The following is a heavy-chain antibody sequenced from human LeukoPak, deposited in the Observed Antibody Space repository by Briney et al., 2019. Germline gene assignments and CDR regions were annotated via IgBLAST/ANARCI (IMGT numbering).Heavy chain of an antibody. CDR1: GGSISSGGYY. V-gene: IGHV4-31*03. Sequence: SQTLSLTCTVSGGSISSGGYYWSWIRQHPGKGLEWIGYVFHSRSTYYNPSLKSRVTISVDRSKNQFSLKLTSVTAADTAVYFCAKDVNTTMIGYMDVWGKGTTVTVSS. CDR2: VFHSRST. D-gene: IGHD5-18*01. CDR3: AKDVNTTMIGYMDV. J-gene: IGHJ6*03.